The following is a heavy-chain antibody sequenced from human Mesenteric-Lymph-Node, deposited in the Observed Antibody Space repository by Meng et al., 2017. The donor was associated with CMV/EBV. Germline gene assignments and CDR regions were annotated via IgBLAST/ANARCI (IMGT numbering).Heavy chain of an antibody. CDR1: SVSTNSAA. Sequence: SVSTNSAAWNWIRQSPSRGLEWLGRTYYRSKWYNDYAVSVKSRITINPDTSKNQFSLQLNSVTPEDTAVYYCAREDSSSWDEYFQHWGQGTLVTVSS. D-gene: IGHD6-13*01. CDR3: AREDSSSWDEYFQH. CDR2: TYYRSKWYN. V-gene: IGHV6-1*01. J-gene: IGHJ1*01.